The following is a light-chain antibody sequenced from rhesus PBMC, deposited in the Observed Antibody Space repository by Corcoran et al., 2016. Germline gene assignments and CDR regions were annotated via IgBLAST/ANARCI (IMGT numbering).Light chain of an antibody. CDR2: KAS. J-gene: IGKJ2*01. CDR1: ENVHKY. CDR3: QHCYGAPCS. Sequence: DIQMTQSPSSLSASVGDRVTITCRASENVHKYLNWYQQKPGKAPKQLIYKASTLQSGVPSRFSGSGSWTDNTFPLGSLRTEDVATYCSQHCYGAPCSFGPGTKVEIE. V-gene: IGKV1-74*01.